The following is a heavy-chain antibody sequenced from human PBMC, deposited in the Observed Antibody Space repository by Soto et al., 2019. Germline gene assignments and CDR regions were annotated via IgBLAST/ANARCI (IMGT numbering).Heavy chain of an antibody. D-gene: IGHD3-16*01. CDR3: ARVWGYAFDY. CDR1: GGSISSYY. Sequence: QVQLQESGPGLVKPSETLSLTCTVSGGSISSYYWSWIRQPPGKGLEWIGYIYYSGSTNYNPALKGGVTISVDTSKDQFSLKLSSVTAGDTAVYYCARVWGYAFDYWGQGTLVTVSS. CDR2: IYYSGST. V-gene: IGHV4-59*01. J-gene: IGHJ4*02.